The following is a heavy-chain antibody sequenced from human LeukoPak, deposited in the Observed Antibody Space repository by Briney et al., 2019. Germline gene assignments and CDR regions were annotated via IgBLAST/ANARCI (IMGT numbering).Heavy chain of an antibody. CDR1: GGSISSGGYY. D-gene: IGHD5-12*01. V-gene: IGHV4-61*08. CDR3: ARGYSGYDWDPINDY. Sequence: SQTLSLTCTVSGGSISSGGYYWSWIRQPPGKGLEWIGYIYYSGSTNYNPSLKSRVTISVDTSKNQFSLKLSSVTAADTAVYYCARGYSGYDWDPINDYWGQGTLVTVSS. CDR2: IYYSGST. J-gene: IGHJ4*02.